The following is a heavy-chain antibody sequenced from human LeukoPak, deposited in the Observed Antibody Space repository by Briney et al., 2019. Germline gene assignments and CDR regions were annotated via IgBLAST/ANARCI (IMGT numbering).Heavy chain of an antibody. CDR3: AKAVGATRGYYYSGMDV. Sequence: GGSLRLSCAASGFTFSSYAMTWVRQAPGKGLEWVSAISGGGVSPYSADSVKGGFTISRESYMTTMYLQMTSLTAGDTAVYYCAKAVGATRGYYYSGMDVWGQGTTVTVSS. V-gene: IGHV3-23*01. J-gene: IGHJ6*02. CDR1: GFTFSSYA. CDR2: ISGGGVSP. D-gene: IGHD1-26*01.